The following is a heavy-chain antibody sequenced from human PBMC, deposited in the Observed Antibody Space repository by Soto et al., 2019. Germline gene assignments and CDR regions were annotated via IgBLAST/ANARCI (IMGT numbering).Heavy chain of an antibody. D-gene: IGHD6-6*01. V-gene: IGHV5-51*01. CDR2: IYPGDSDT. J-gene: IGHJ4*02. CDR3: ARAGIAARARSFDY. CDR1: GYSFTRYW. Sequence: GEALKISCKGSGYSFTRYWIGSVRQMHGKGLEWMGIIYPGDSDTRYSPSFQGQVTISADKSISTAYLQWSSLKASDTAMYYCARAGIAARARSFDYWGQGTLVTVSS.